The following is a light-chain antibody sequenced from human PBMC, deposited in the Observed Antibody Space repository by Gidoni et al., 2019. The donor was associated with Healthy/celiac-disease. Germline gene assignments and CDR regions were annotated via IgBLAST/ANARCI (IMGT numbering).Light chain of an antibody. Sequence: STGTLSLSPGERATLSCRASQSVSSSYLAWYQQKPGQAPRLLIYGASSRATGIPDRFSGSGSGTDFTLTISRLEPEDFAVYYCQQYGSSPSGTFGQXTKVEIK. CDR3: QQYGSSPSGT. J-gene: IGKJ1*01. CDR2: GAS. V-gene: IGKV3-20*01. CDR1: QSVSSSY.